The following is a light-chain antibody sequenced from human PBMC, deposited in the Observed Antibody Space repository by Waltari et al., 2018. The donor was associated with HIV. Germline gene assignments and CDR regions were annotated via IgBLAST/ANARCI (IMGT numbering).Light chain of an antibody. CDR3: QQFFTFPRT. V-gene: IGKV4-1*01. Sequence: DILMTQSPDSLAVSLGERGTISRKSSQTVLYNSNNKYHLAWYQQRAGQPPKLLIYWASIREIGVPERFTGSGSGTDFNLTISSLRADDVAVYYCQQFFTFPRTFGQGTKVEI. J-gene: IGKJ1*01. CDR1: QTVLYNSNNKYH. CDR2: WAS.